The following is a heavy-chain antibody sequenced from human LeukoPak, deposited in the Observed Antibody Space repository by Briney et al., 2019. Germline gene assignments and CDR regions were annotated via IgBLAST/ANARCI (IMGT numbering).Heavy chain of an antibody. CDR1: GGTFSSYA. J-gene: IGHJ4*02. CDR2: ITPIFGTA. CDR3: ARDGPAVDTAMVTFYFDY. V-gene: IGHV1-69*05. Sequence: SVKVSCKASGGTFSSYAISWVRQAPGQGLEWMGRITPIFGTANYAQKFQGRVTITTDESTSTAYMELSSLRSEDTAVYYCARDGPAVDTAMVTFYFDYWGQGTLVTVSS. D-gene: IGHD5-18*01.